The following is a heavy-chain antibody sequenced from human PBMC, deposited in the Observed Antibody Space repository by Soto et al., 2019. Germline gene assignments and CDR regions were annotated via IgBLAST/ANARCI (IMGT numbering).Heavy chain of an antibody. CDR3: AKEYGSHWIDH. CDR1: GFTFSTYG. Sequence: PGGSLRLSCAASGFTFSTYGMHWVRQAPGKGLEWVAAMSYDGTKEYYADSVKGRFTISRDNSRNTLFLQLNSLRAEDTAVYYCAKEYGSHWIDHWGQGTLVTVP. V-gene: IGHV3-30*18. CDR2: MSYDGTKE. D-gene: IGHD4-17*01. J-gene: IGHJ5*02.